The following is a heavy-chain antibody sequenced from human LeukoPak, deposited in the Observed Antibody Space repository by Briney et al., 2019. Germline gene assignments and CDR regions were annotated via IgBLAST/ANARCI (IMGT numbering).Heavy chain of an antibody. J-gene: IGHJ4*02. D-gene: IGHD6-19*01. V-gene: IGHV3-53*01. CDR2: IYSGGGT. Sequence: PGGSLRLSCAASGFTFSRYRMSWVRQAPGKGLEWVSVIYSGGGTYYADSVKGRFTISRDNSKNTLYLQMNSLRAEDTAVYYCARASYSSGWYAFDSWGQGTLVTVSS. CDR1: GFTFSRYR. CDR3: ARASYSSGWYAFDS.